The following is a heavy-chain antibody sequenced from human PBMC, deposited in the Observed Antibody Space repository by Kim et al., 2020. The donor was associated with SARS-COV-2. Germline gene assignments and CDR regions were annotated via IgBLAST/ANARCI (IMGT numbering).Heavy chain of an antibody. CDR3: ARGGYYESSGYYGRYFDY. CDR2: IIAIFGTA. D-gene: IGHD3-22*01. CDR1: GGTFSSYA. J-gene: IGHJ4*02. Sequence: SVKVSCKASGGTFSSYAISWVRQAPGQGLEWMGGIIAIFGTANYAQKVQGRVTITADESTSTAYMELSSLRSEDTAVYYCARGGYYESSGYYGRYFDYWGQGTLVTVSS. V-gene: IGHV1-69*13.